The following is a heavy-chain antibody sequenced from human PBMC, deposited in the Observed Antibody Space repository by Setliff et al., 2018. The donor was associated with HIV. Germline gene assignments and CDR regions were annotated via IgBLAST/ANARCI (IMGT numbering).Heavy chain of an antibody. CDR2: ISYNEYT. CDR1: GGSISRHY. J-gene: IGHJ5*02. CDR3: ARVITMVWTTFDP. D-gene: IGHD3-10*01. V-gene: IGHV4-59*11. Sequence: SETLSLTCTVSGGSISRHYWSWIRQPPGEGLEWIGHISYNEYTNYNPSLKSRVTISLDTSKKYFSLDLYSVTAADTAVYYCARVITMVWTTFDPWGQGTLVTVSS.